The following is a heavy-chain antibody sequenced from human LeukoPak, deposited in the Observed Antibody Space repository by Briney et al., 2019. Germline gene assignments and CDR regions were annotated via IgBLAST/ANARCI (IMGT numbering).Heavy chain of an antibody. CDR1: GYTFTSYD. J-gene: IGHJ4*02. CDR3: ARELKLWAFDY. V-gene: IGHV1-8*01. CDR2: MNPNSGNT. D-gene: IGHD1-7*01. Sequence: ASVKVSCKASGYTFTSYDINWVRQATGQGLEWMGWMNPNSGNTGYAQKFQGRVTMTRNTSISTAYMELRSLRSDDTAVYYCARELKLWAFDYWGQGTLVTVSS.